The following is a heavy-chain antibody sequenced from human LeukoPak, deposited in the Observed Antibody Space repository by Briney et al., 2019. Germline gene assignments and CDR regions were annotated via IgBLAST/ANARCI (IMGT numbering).Heavy chain of an antibody. CDR3: ARGDDFSGDH. D-gene: IGHD1-1*01. V-gene: IGHV3-7*04. J-gene: IGHJ4*02. CDR2: IHPEGNEK. Sequence: PGGSLRLSCAVSGFTFSNFWMSWFRQAPGRGLEWVANIHPEGNEKYHVESVKGRFTISRDNAKNSLFLQMNGLRVEDTAVYYCARGDDFSGDHWGQGTLVTVSS. CDR1: GFTFSNFW.